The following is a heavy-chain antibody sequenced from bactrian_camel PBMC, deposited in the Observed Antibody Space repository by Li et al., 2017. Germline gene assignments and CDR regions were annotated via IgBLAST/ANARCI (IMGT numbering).Heavy chain of an antibody. D-gene: IGHD1*01. Sequence: QLVESGGGSVQTGGSLNLSCAASGVMTRLYCMAWFRQSPGLEREEVARVAMDGKTRYADSVKGRFTISKDNDKNTVHLQLNDLKLDDTAICTCAADPAAKCPDWRPFTHLGPGDPGHRL. CDR1: GVMTRLYC. CDR2: VAMDGKT. J-gene: IGHJ4*01. CDR3: AADPAAKCPDWRPFTH. V-gene: IGHV3S53*01.